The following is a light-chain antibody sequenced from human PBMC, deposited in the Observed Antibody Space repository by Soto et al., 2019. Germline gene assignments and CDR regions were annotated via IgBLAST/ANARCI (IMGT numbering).Light chain of an antibody. CDR1: QSVSSY. J-gene: IGKJ1*01. CDR3: QQRSNWPVT. Sequence: EIVLTQSPATLSLSPGEGATLSCRASQSVSSYLAWYQQKPGQAPRLLIYDASNRATGIPARFSGSGSGTDFSLIISSLEPEDFAVYYCQQRSNWPVTFGLGTKVEV. CDR2: DAS. V-gene: IGKV3-11*01.